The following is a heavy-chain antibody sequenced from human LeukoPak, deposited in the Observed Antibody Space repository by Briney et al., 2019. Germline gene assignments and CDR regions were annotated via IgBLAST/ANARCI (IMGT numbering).Heavy chain of an antibody. CDR3: ARDHPDYGGNSPFGP. D-gene: IGHD4-23*01. J-gene: IGHJ5*02. CDR1: GYTFTSYG. Sequence: ASVKVSCKASGYTFTSYGISWVRQAPGQGLEWMGWISAYNGNTNYAQKLQGRVTMTTDTSTSTAYMELRSLRSDDTAVYYCARDHPDYGGNSPFGPWGQGTLVTVSS. CDR2: ISAYNGNT. V-gene: IGHV1-18*01.